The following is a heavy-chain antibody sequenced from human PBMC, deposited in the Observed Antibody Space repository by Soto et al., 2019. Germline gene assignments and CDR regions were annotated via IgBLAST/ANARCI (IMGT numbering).Heavy chain of an antibody. CDR2: IYHSVST. CDR3: TPVQIEAYDY. V-gene: IGHV4-30-2*01. Sequence: PSETLSLTCAVSGGSISSGGYSWSWIRQPPGQGLEWIAYIYHSVSTYYNPSLKSRVTISRDDSKNTLYLQMNSLKTEDTAVYYCTPVQIEAYDYWGQGTLVTVSS. J-gene: IGHJ4*02. CDR1: GGSISSGGYS.